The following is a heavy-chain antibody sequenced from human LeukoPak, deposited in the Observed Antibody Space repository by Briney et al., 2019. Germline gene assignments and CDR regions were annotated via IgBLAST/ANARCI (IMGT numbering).Heavy chain of an antibody. CDR3: AKDIVATIRGHDAFDI. CDR1: GFTFSSYA. Sequence: GGSLRLSCAASGFTFSSYAMHWVRQAPGKGLEWVAVISYDGSNKYYADSVKGRFTISRDNSKNTLYLQMNSLRAEDTAVYYCAKDIVATIRGHDAFDIWGQGTMVTVSS. J-gene: IGHJ3*02. CDR2: ISYDGSNK. D-gene: IGHD5-12*01. V-gene: IGHV3-30-3*02.